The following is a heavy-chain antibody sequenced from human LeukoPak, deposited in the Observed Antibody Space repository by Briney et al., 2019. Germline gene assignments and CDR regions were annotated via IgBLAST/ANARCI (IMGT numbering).Heavy chain of an antibody. V-gene: IGHV1-69*05. CDR1: GGTFSSYA. D-gene: IGHD6-6*01. CDR2: IIPIFGTA. Sequence: GASVKVSCKASGGTFSSYAISWVRQAPGQGLEWMGGIIPIFGTANYAQKFQGRVMITTDESTSTAYMELSSLRSEDTAVYYCASQGRGIAARVPKGWFDPWGQGTLVTVSS. J-gene: IGHJ5*02. CDR3: ASQGRGIAARVPKGWFDP.